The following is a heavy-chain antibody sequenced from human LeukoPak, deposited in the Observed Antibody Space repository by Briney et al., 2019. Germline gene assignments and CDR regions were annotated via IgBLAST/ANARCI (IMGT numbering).Heavy chain of an antibody. D-gene: IGHD6-13*01. V-gene: IGHV3-9*01. CDR3: GKDISAGGMDV. CDR2: IGWNSART. Sequence: GGSLRLSCAASGFTFSNAWMSWVRQAPGKGLEWVSGIGWNSARTGYADSVRGRFTISRDNAKNSLYLQMNSLRAEDTALYYCGKDISAGGMDVWGPGTLVTVSS. J-gene: IGHJ4*02. CDR1: GFTFSNAW.